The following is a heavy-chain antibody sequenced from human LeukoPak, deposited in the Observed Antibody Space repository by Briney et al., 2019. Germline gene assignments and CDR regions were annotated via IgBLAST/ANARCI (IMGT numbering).Heavy chain of an antibody. CDR1: GFTFSSYW. J-gene: IGHJ3*02. V-gene: IGHV3-7*01. CDR3: AREKEQWLDDAFDI. CDR2: IKQDGSEK. Sequence: PGGSLRLSCAASGFTFSSYWMSWVRQAPGKGLEWVANIKQDGSEKYYVDSVKGRFTISRDNAKNSLYLQMNSLRAEDTAVYYCAREKEQWLDDAFDIWGQGTMVTVSS. D-gene: IGHD6-19*01.